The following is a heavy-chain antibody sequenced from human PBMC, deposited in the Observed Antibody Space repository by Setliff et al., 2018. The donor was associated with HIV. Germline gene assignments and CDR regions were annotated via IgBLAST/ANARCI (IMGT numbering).Heavy chain of an antibody. J-gene: IGHJ1*01. CDR1: GASITRGGDF. CDR3: ARGRGSSWYKH. Sequence: SETLSLTCSVSGASITRGGDFWSWIRQHPGKGLEWIGYIYYTGSTYYNPSLRSRVSISLDTSKNHFSLTLSSVTAADTAVYYCARGRGSSWYKHWGQGTLVTVSS. V-gene: IGHV4-31*03. D-gene: IGHD6-13*01. CDR2: IYYTGST.